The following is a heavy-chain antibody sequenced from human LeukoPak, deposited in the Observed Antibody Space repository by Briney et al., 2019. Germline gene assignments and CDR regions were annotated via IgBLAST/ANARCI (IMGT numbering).Heavy chain of an antibody. CDR1: GGTFSSYA. J-gene: IGHJ4*02. CDR2: IISILGIA. V-gene: IGHV1-69*04. CDR3: ARASSSWSDFDY. D-gene: IGHD6-13*01. Sequence: SVKVSCKASGGTFSSYAISWVRQAPGQGLEWMGRIISILGIANYAQKFQGRVTITADKSTSTAYMELSSLRSEDTAVYYCARASSSWSDFDYWGQGTLVTVSS.